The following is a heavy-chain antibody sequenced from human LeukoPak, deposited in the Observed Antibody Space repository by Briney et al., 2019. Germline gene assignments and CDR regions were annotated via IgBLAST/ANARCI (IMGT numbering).Heavy chain of an antibody. J-gene: IGHJ4*02. D-gene: IGHD3-22*01. CDR1: GYTFTSYY. V-gene: IGHV1-46*01. CDR3: ARAYYESSAYRHAVYFDY. Sequence: ASVKVSCKASGYTFTSYYMHWVRQAPGQGLEWMGIINPSGGSTSYAQKFQGRVTMTRDTSTNTVYMHLSSLSSDDTAVYYCARAYYESSAYRHAVYFDYWGQGTLVTVSS. CDR2: INPSGGST.